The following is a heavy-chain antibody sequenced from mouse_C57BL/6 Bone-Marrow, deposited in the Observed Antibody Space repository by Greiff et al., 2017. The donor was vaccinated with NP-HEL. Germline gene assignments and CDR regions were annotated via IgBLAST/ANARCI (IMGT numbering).Heavy chain of an antibody. CDR3: ARREYGSSYWYFDV. J-gene: IGHJ1*03. CDR2: INPSSGYT. CDR1: GYTFTSYT. D-gene: IGHD1-1*01. Sequence: HVQLQQSGAELARPGASVKMSCKASGYTFTSYTMHWVKQRPGQGLEWIGYINPSSGYTKYNQKFKGKATLTADKSSSTAYMQLSSLTSEDSAVYYCARREYGSSYWYFDVWGTGTTVTVSS. V-gene: IGHV1-4*01.